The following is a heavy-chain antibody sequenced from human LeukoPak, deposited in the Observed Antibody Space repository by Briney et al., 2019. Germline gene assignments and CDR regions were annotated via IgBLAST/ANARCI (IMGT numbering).Heavy chain of an antibody. D-gene: IGHD6-19*01. J-gene: IGHJ4*02. V-gene: IGHV3-23*01. CDR2: ISGSGGST. CDR1: GFTFSSCE. CDR3: ANDRTGFSSGWTLDY. Sequence: PGGSLRLSCAASGFTFSSCEMNWVRQAPGKGLEWVSSISGSGGSTYYADSVKGRFTISRDNSQNTLYLQMNSLRAEDTAVYYCANDRTGFSSGWTLDYWGPGTLVTVSS.